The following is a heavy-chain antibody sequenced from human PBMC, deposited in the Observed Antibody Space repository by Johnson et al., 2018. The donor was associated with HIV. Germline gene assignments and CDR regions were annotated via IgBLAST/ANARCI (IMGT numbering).Heavy chain of an antibody. J-gene: IGHJ3*02. CDR1: GFTFNTYW. V-gene: IGHV3-7*01. CDR3: AAYYDFWSGSYTSGFDI. Sequence: VQLVESGGGLVQPGGSLRLSCAASGFTFNTYWMTWVRQAPGKGLEWVANIKQDGSEKYYVDSVKGRFTISRDNAKNTLYLQMNSLRAEDTAMYYCAAYYDFWSGSYTSGFDIWGQGTMVTVSS. D-gene: IGHD3-3*01. CDR2: IKQDGSEK.